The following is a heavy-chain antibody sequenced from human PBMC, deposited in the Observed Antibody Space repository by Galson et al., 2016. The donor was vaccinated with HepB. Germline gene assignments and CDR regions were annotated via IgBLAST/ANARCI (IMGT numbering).Heavy chain of an antibody. V-gene: IGHV1-69-2*01. D-gene: IGHD3-10*01. Sequence: VKVSCKVSGYTITDYYMHWVQQAPGKGLEWMGLFDPDNADKEYAEKFQGRVTITADTSTDTAYMELSSLRVEDTAVYYCARESGIGVIRGYGMDVWGQGTTVTVSS. J-gene: IGHJ6*02. CDR2: FDPDNADK. CDR1: GYTITDYY. CDR3: ARESGIGVIRGYGMDV.